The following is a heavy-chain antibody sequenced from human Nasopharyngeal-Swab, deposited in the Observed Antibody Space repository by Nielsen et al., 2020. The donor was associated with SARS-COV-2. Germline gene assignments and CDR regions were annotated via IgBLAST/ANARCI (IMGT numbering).Heavy chain of an antibody. CDR1: GFTFSSYA. D-gene: IGHD1-26*01. V-gene: IGHV3-64D*08. CDR2: ISSNGGST. CDR3: VKAVGSYMYYCDY. Sequence: GESLKISCSASGFTFSSYAMHWVRQAPGKGLEYVSAISSNGGSTYYADSVKGRFTISRDNSKNTLYLQMSSLRAEDTAVYYCVKAVGSYMYYCDYWGQGTLVTVSS. J-gene: IGHJ4*02.